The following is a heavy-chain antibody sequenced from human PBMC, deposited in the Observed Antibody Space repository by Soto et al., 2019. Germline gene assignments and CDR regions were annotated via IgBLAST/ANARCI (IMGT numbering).Heavy chain of an antibody. CDR1: GYSFTSYW. CDR2: IYPGDSDT. Sequence: PGESLKISCKGSGYSFTSYWIGWVRQMPGKGLEWMGIIYPGDSDTRYSPSFQGQVTISADKSISTAYLQWSSLKASDTAMYYCARPLFMVAPRNYYYYGMDVWGQGTTVTVSS. CDR3: ARPLFMVAPRNYYYYGMDV. J-gene: IGHJ6*02. V-gene: IGHV5-51*01. D-gene: IGHD5-12*01.